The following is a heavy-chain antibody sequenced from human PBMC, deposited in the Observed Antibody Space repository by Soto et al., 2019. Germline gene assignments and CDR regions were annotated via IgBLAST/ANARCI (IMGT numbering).Heavy chain of an antibody. D-gene: IGHD3-3*01. CDR2: IYYSGST. CDR1: GGSVSSGSYY. CDR3: ARSEWPFGNWFDP. V-gene: IGHV4-61*01. Sequence: SETLSLTCTVSGGSVSSGSYYWSWIRQPPGKGLEWIGYIYYSGSTNYNPSLKSRVTISVDTSKNQFSLKLSSVTAADTAVYYCARSEWPFGNWFDPWGQGTLVTVSS. J-gene: IGHJ5*02.